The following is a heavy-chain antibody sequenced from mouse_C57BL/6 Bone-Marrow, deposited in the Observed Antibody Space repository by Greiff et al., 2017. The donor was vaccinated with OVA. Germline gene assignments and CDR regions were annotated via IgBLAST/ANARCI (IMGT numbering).Heavy chain of an antibody. CDR3: ARTYYSNPSYYAMDY. Sequence: EVKLVESGGGLVQPGGSLKLSCAASGFTFSDYYMYWVRQTPEKRLEWVAYISNGGGSTYYPDTVKGRFTISRDNAKNTLYLQMSRLKSEDTAVYYCARTYYSNPSYYAMDYWGQGTSVTVSS. D-gene: IGHD2-5*01. J-gene: IGHJ4*01. CDR2: ISNGGGST. V-gene: IGHV5-12*01. CDR1: GFTFSDYY.